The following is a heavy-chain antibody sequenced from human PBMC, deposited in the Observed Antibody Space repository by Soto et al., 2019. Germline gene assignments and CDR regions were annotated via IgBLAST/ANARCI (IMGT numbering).Heavy chain of an antibody. V-gene: IGHV4-4*07. Sequence: PSETLSLTCTVFGDSVRSYYWNWIRQPAGEGLEWIGRIDPSGKTNYTPSLKSRITMSVDTSKNQISLNLNFVTAADTAAYFCAKDESGAADVWGPGRMVTVSS. CDR3: AKDESGAADV. CDR1: GDSVRSYY. CDR2: IDPSGKT. J-gene: IGHJ3*01. D-gene: IGHD7-27*01.